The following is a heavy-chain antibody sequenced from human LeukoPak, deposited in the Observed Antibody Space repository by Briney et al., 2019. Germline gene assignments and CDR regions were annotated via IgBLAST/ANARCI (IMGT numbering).Heavy chain of an antibody. V-gene: IGHV3-23*01. Sequence: GGSLRLSCAASGFTFSNYAMRWVRQAPGKGLEWVSGISGSGDSTYYADSVKGRFTISRDNAKNSLYLQMNSLRAEDTAVYYCARDVTGYIDYWGQGTLVTVSS. J-gene: IGHJ4*02. CDR2: ISGSGDST. CDR1: GFTFSNYA. CDR3: ARDVTGYIDY. D-gene: IGHD3-16*02.